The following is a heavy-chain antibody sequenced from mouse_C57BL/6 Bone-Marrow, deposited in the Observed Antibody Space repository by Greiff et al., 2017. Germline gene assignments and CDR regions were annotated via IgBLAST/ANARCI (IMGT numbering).Heavy chain of an antibody. Sequence: EVQLQESGPVLVKPGASVKMSCKASGYTFTDYYMNWVKQSHGKSLEWIGVINPYNGGTSYNQKFKGKATLTVDKSSSTAYMELNSLTSEDSAVYYCARSDYGTPYYAMDYWGQGTSVTVSS. CDR3: ARSDYGTPYYAMDY. CDR1: GYTFTDYY. D-gene: IGHD1-1*01. V-gene: IGHV1-19*01. CDR2: INPYNGGT. J-gene: IGHJ4*01.